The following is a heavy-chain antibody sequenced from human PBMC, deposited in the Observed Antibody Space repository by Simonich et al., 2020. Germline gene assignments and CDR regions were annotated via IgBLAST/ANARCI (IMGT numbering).Heavy chain of an antibody. V-gene: IGHV3-7*01. Sequence: EVQLVESGGGLVQPGGSMRLSCAASGFTFSSYWMSWVRQVPGKGLEWVANIKQEGSWKYYVDSVKGRFTISRDNAKNSLYLQMNRLRAEDTAVYYGARDGLGTAYYYYMDVWGKGTTVTVSS. J-gene: IGHJ6*03. CDR1: GFTFSSYW. CDR2: IKQEGSWK. D-gene: IGHD7-27*01. CDR3: ARDGLGTAYYYYMDV.